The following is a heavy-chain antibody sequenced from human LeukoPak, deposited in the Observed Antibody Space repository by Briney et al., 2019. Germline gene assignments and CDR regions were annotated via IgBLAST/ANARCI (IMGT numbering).Heavy chain of an antibody. CDR3: AKMGGDYGYGMDV. V-gene: IGHV6-1*01. D-gene: IGHD4-17*01. CDR1: GDSVSSTSAA. J-gene: IGHJ6*02. CDR2: TYYRSKWYD. Sequence: SQTLSLTFAISGDSVSSTSAAWNWVRLSPSRGLEWLGRTYYRSKWYDDYAVSVKSRITINPDTSKNQFSLQLNSATPEDTAVYYCAKMGGDYGYGMDVWGQGTTVTVSS.